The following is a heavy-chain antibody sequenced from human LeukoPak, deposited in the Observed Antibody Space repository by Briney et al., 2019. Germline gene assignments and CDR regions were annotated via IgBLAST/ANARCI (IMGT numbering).Heavy chain of an antibody. V-gene: IGHV1-69*04. Sequence: EASVKVSCKASGGTFSSYAISWVRQAPGQGLEWMGRIIPILGIANYAQKFQGRVTITADKSTSTAYMELSSLRSEDTAVYYCARDPRGDSSGWYGRYYYYGMDVWGQGTTVTVSS. CDR3: ARDPRGDSSGWYGRYYYYGMDV. D-gene: IGHD6-13*01. CDR1: GGTFSSYA. J-gene: IGHJ6*02. CDR2: IIPILGIA.